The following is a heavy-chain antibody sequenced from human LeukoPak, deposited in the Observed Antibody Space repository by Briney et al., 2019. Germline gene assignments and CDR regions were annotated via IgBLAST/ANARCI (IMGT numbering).Heavy chain of an antibody. CDR1: GFTFSSYA. CDR3: ARDGIVVVPARSNYYFDY. J-gene: IGHJ4*02. Sequence: GALRLSCAASGFTFSSYAMHWVRQAPGKGLEWVAVIPYDGSNKYYADSVKGRFTISRDNSKNTLYLQMNSLRAEDTAVYYCARDGIVVVPARSNYYFDYWGQGTLVTVSS. D-gene: IGHD2-2*01. CDR2: IPYDGSNK. V-gene: IGHV3-30-3*01.